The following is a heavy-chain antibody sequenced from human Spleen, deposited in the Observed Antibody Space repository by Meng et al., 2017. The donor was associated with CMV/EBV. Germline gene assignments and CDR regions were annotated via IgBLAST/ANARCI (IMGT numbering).Heavy chain of an antibody. D-gene: IGHD6-6*01. CDR2: ISYDGSEK. J-gene: IGHJ4*02. V-gene: IGHV3-30*04. CDR1: GFTFSSYA. Sequence: GGSLRLSCAASGFTFSSYAMHWVRQAPGKGLEWVALISYDGSEKYYADSVKGRFTISRDNAKNSLYLQMNSLRAEDTAVYYCAREGSSSSYYWGQGTLVTVSS. CDR3: AREGSSSSYY.